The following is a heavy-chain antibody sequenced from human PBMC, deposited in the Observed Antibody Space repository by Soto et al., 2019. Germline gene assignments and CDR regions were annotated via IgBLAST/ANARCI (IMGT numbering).Heavy chain of an antibody. CDR2: IYYSGST. D-gene: IGHD3-3*01. J-gene: IGHJ6*02. CDR1: GGSINSGSYY. CDR3: ARRGGEWYGGTCYYYGMDV. Sequence: PSETLSLTCTVSGGSINSGSYYWSWIRQPPGKGLEWIGYIYYSGSTNYNPSLKSRVTISVDTSKNQFSLKLSSVTAADTAVYYCARRGGEWYGGTCYYYGMDVWGQGTTVTVSS. V-gene: IGHV4-61*01.